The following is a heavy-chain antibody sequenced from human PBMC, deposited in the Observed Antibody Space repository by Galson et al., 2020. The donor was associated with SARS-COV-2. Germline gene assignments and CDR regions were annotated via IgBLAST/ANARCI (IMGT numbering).Heavy chain of an antibody. D-gene: IGHD6-13*01. CDR3: ARYIAAAPAFDI. V-gene: IGHV4-31*03. CDR2: IYYSGST. Sequence: SETLSLTCTVSGGSISSGGYYWSWIRQHPGKGLEWIGYIYYSGSTYYNPSLKSRVTISVDTSKNQFSLKLSSVTAADTAVYYCARYIAAAPAFDIWGQGTMVTVSS. CDR1: GGSISSGGYY. J-gene: IGHJ3*02.